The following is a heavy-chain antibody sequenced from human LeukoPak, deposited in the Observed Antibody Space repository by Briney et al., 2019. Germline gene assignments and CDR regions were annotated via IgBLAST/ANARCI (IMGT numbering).Heavy chain of an antibody. V-gene: IGHV1-2*06. J-gene: IGHJ3*02. CDR2: INPNGGGT. CDR3: ARDPRGDLYAFDI. D-gene: IGHD2-21*02. Sequence: GASVKVSCKASGYTFTGYYMHWVRQAPGQGLEWMGRINPNGGGTNYAQKFQGRVTMTRDTSISTAYMELSRLRSDDTAVYYCARDPRGDLYAFDIWGQGTMVTVSS. CDR1: GYTFTGYY.